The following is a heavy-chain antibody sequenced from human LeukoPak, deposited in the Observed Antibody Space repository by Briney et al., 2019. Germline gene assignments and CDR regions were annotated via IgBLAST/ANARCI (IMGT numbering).Heavy chain of an antibody. D-gene: IGHD3-22*01. CDR2: ISAYNGNT. CDR1: GYTFTSYG. J-gene: IGHJ4*02. Sequence: ASVKVSCKASGYTFTSYGISWVRQAPGQGLEWMGWISAYNGNTNYAQKLRGRVTMTTDTSTSTAYMELRSLRSDDTAVYYCARDIYTAYDSSGYYSGYWGQGTLVTVSS. V-gene: IGHV1-18*01. CDR3: ARDIYTAYDSSGYYSGY.